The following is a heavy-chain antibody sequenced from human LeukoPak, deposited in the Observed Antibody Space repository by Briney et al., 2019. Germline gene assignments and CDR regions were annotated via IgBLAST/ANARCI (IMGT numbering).Heavy chain of an antibody. J-gene: IGHJ5*02. CDR1: GGSISSSSYY. CDR3: ARVGDYGDYVNWFDP. V-gene: IGHV4-39*01. D-gene: IGHD4-17*01. Sequence: SETLSLTCTVSGGSISSSSYYWGWIRQPPGKGLEWIGSIYYSGSTYYNPSLKSRVTISVDTSKNQFSLKLSSVTAADTAIYYCARVGDYGDYVNWFDPWGPGTLVTVSS. CDR2: IYYSGST.